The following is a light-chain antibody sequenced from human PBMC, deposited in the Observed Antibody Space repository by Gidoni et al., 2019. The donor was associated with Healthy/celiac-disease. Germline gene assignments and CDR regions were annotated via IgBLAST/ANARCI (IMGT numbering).Light chain of an antibody. J-gene: IGLJ2*01. CDR1: KIGSKS. CDR2: YDS. CDR3: QVWDSSSDHVV. V-gene: IGLV3-21*04. Sequence: SYVLTQPPSVSVAPGKPARITCGGNKIGSKSVHWYQQKPGQAPVLVIYYDSDRPSGIPERFSGSNSGNTATLTISRVEAGDEADYYCQVWDSSSDHVVFGGGTKLTVL.